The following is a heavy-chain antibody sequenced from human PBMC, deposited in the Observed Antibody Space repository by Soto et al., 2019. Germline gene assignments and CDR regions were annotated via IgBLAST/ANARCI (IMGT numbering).Heavy chain of an antibody. CDR3: AGRSSLASVQVYFGEISNYNWFDP. D-gene: IGHD3-10*01. Sequence: SETLSPTWTVPNVSISSAIYYWGWIRPPPGKGLERIGSIYHSGSTYYNPSLQGRVTISVDTSKNQFSLKLSAMTAADTAVYFCAGRSSLASVQVYFGEISNYNWFDPWGQGTLVTVSS. V-gene: IGHV4-39*01. CDR1: NVSISSAIYY. J-gene: IGHJ5*02. CDR2: IYHSGST.